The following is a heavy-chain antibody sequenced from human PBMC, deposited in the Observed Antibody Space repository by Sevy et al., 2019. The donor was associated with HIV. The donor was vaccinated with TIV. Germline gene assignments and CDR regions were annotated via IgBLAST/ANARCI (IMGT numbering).Heavy chain of an antibody. D-gene: IGHD1-26*01. V-gene: IGHV4-34*01. CDR1: SESFRRYY. Sequence: SETLSLTCAVYSESFRRYYWNWIRQSPEKGLEWIGEINHSGTTNYNPSLKSRVTISVDPSRNQFSLKLNSVTAADTAVYYCASDSGTYTYYFDYWGQGTQVTVSS. J-gene: IGHJ4*02. CDR3: ASDSGTYTYYFDY. CDR2: INHSGTT.